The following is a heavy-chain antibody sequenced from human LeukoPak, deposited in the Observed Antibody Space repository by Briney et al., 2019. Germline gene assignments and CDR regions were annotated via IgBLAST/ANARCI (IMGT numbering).Heavy chain of an antibody. J-gene: IGHJ4*02. D-gene: IGHD6-19*01. V-gene: IGHV3-9*01. CDR2: ISWNSGSI. Sequence: SLRLSCAASGFTFDDYAMHWVRQAPGKGLEWVSGISWNSGSIGYADSVKGRFTISRDNAKNSLYLQMNSLRAEDAAVYYCAKDLHGVAVPDYWGQGTLVTVSS. CDR3: AKDLHGVAVPDY. CDR1: GFTFDDYA.